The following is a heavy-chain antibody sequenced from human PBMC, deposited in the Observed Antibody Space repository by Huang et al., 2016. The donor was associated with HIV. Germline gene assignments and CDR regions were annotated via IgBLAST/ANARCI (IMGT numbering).Heavy chain of an antibody. CDR1: GGSITSSSYY. Sequence: QLQLQGSGPGLVKPSETLSLTCTVSGGSITSSSYYWGWIRQPPGKGLEWVGSIYYSGRTDYNPSLKSRVTVSVDTSKNQFSLKLSSVTAADTAVYYCARHFSYYDSSGYTPWDAFDIWGQGTMVTVSS. V-gene: IGHV4-39*01. J-gene: IGHJ3*02. CDR2: IYYSGRT. D-gene: IGHD3-22*01. CDR3: ARHFSYYDSSGYTPWDAFDI.